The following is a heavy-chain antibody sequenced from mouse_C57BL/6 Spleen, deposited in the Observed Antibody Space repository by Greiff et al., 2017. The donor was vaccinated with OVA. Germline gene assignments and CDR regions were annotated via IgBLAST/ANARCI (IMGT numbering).Heavy chain of an antibody. V-gene: IGHV1-80*01. CDR3: ERLNYGSGYEDMDY. D-gene: IGHD1-1*01. CDR1: GYAFSSYW. Sequence: VQLQQSGAELVKPGASVKISCKASGYAFSSYWMNWVKQRPGKGLEWIGQIYPGDGDTNYNGKFKGKATLTADKSSSTAYMQLGSLTSEDAAVYFCERLNYGSGYEDMDYWGQGTSVTVSS. CDR2: IYPGDGDT. J-gene: IGHJ4*01.